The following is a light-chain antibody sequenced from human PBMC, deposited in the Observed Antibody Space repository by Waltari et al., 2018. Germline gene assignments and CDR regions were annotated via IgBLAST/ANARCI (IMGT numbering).Light chain of an antibody. Sequence: NFMLTQPHSVSESPGKTVTISCTRSSGSIASNYVQWYQQRPGSAPTTVFYEDNQRPPGVPYRFFGSLDSSSNSASLTISGLKTEDEADYYCQSYDSSNWVFGGGTKLTVL. CDR2: EDN. V-gene: IGLV6-57*04. CDR1: SGSIASNY. J-gene: IGLJ3*02. CDR3: QSYDSSNWV.